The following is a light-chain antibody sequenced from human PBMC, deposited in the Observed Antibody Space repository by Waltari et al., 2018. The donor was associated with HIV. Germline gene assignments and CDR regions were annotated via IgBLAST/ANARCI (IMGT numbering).Light chain of an antibody. V-gene: IGLV3-1*01. Sequence: SYELTQPPSVSVSPGQTASITCSGAKLGDKYVCWYQRKPGQSPVLIIYQDNKRPLGIPERLSGSNSGNTATLIISETQVMDEADYFCQTWDSSIGVFGGGTKLTVL. CDR2: QDN. CDR3: QTWDSSIGV. CDR1: KLGDKY. J-gene: IGLJ2*01.